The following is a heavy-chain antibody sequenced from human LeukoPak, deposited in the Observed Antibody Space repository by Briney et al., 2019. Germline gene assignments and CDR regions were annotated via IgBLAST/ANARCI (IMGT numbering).Heavy chain of an antibody. D-gene: IGHD2-2*01. V-gene: IGHV1-8*01. CDR1: GYTFTSYD. Sequence: ASVKVSCKASGYTFTSYDINWVRQATGQGLEWMGWMNPNSGNTGYAQKFQGRVTMTRNTSISTAYMELSSLRSEDTAVYYCARDRIPYAFGNPWWFDPWGQGTLVTVSS. CDR3: ARDRIPYAFGNPWWFDP. J-gene: IGHJ5*02. CDR2: MNPNSGNT.